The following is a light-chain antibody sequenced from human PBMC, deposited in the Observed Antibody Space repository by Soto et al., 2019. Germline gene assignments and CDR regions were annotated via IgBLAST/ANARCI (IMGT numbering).Light chain of an antibody. CDR2: DAS. J-gene: IGLJ2*01. CDR3: CSFAGSNIHVL. CDR1: SSDVGSYNL. V-gene: IGLV2-23*01. Sequence: QSVLTQPASVSGSPGQAITISCTGTSSDVGSYNLVSWYQHHPGKAPKLIIYDASERPSGVSSRFSGSKSGNTASLTISGLQAEDEADYYCCSFAGSNIHVLFGGGTKLTVL.